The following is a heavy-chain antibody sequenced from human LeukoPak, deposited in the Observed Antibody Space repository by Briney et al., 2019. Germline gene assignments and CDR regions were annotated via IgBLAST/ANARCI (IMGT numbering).Heavy chain of an antibody. Sequence: GESLKISCKGSGYSFTSYWIGWARQMPGKGLEWMGIIYPGDSDTRYSPSFQGQVTISADKSISTAYLQWSSLKASDTAMYYCARPLMVRGVFDAFDIWGQGTMVTVSS. CDR2: IYPGDSDT. CDR3: ARPLMVRGVFDAFDI. CDR1: GYSFTSYW. V-gene: IGHV5-51*01. J-gene: IGHJ3*02. D-gene: IGHD3-10*01.